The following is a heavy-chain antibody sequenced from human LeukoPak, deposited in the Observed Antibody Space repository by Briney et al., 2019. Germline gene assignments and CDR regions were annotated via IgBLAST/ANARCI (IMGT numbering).Heavy chain of an antibody. D-gene: IGHD1-26*01. Sequence: ASVKVSCKASGYTFTTYAISWVRQPPGQGLEWMGWISAYNGDTNYAQMLQGRVTMSTDTSTSTAYMELRSLRSDGTAVYYCARDETGGATAGFDYWGQGTLVTVSS. J-gene: IGHJ4*02. CDR2: ISAYNGDT. CDR3: ARDETGGATAGFDY. CDR1: GYTFTTYA. V-gene: IGHV1-18*01.